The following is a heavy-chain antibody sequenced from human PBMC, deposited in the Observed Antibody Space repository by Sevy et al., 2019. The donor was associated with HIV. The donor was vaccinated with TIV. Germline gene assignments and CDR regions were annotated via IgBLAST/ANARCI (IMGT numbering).Heavy chain of an antibody. V-gene: IGHV3-48*02. CDR1: GFTLSPYS. Sequence: GGSVRLSCAASGFTLSPYSMEWVRQAPGKGLEWVSHISSSSNIIYYADSVKGRFTVSRDNAKNSLYLRMDSLRDEDTAVYYCARDAMRVGNSNYYYGMDVWGQGTTVTVSS. D-gene: IGHD2-2*01. CDR3: ARDAMRVGNSNYYYGMDV. CDR2: ISSSSNII. J-gene: IGHJ6*02.